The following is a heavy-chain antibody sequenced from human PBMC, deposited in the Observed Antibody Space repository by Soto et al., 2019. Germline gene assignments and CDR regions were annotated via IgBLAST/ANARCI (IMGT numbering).Heavy chain of an antibody. CDR1: GGSISSSNW. V-gene: IGHV4-4*02. CDR2: IYHSGST. CDR3: ARAGVGYSSSWYDYYYYRMDV. J-gene: IGHJ6*02. D-gene: IGHD6-13*01. Sequence: SETLSLTCAVSGGSISSSNWWSWVRQPPGKGLEWIGEIYHSGSTNYNPSLKSRVTISVDKSKNQFSLKLSSVTAADTAVYYCARAGVGYSSSWYDYYYYRMDVWGQGTTVTVSS.